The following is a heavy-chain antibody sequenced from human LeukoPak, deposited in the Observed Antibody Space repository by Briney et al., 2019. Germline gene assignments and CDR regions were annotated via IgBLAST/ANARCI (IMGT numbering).Heavy chain of an antibody. Sequence: PSETLSLTCTVSGGSVSSGSYYWSWIRQPPGKGLEWIGYIYYSGSTNYNPSLKSRVTISVDTSKNQFSLKLSSVTAADTAVYYCARGRLAAAGTYFDYWGQGTLVTVSS. J-gene: IGHJ4*02. CDR3: ARGRLAAAGTYFDY. CDR2: IYYSGST. V-gene: IGHV4-61*01. CDR1: GGSVSSGSYY. D-gene: IGHD6-13*01.